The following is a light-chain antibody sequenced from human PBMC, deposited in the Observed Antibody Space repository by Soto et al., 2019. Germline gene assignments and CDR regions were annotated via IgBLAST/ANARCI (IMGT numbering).Light chain of an antibody. Sequence: QTVVTQESSFSVSPGGTVTLTCGLSSGSVSISYYPSWYQQTPGQAPRTLIYSTNTRSSGVPDRFSGSIVGNKAALTITGAQADDESDYYCVLYMGSGIDVFGGGTKLTVL. V-gene: IGLV8-61*01. J-gene: IGLJ2*01. CDR3: VLYMGSGIDV. CDR2: STN. CDR1: SGSVSISYY.